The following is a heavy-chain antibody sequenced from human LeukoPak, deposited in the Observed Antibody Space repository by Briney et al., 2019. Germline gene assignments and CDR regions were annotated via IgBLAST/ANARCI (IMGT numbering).Heavy chain of an antibody. V-gene: IGHV2-5*02. CDR3: AHGRYHCSGGRCLLPYDY. J-gene: IGHJ4*02. CDR2: IYWDDDK. Sequence: SGPTLVKPTQTLTLTCTFSGLSLSTSGVGVGWIRQPPGKALEWLALIYWDDDKRYSPSLKSRLTITKDTSKNQVVLTMTNMDPVDTATYYCAHGRYHCSGGRCLLPYDYWGQGTQVTVSS. CDR1: GLSLSTSGVG. D-gene: IGHD2-15*01.